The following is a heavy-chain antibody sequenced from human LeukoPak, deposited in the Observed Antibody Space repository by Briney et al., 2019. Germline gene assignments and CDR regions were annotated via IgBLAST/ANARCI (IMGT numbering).Heavy chain of an antibody. CDR1: GFTFSSYN. CDR2: ITSGSSYI. V-gene: IGHV3-21*01. CDR3: ASGGPDQWEVMSGSFDS. Sequence: GGSLRLSCAASGFTFSSYNMNWVRQAPGQGLEWVSSITSGSSYIYYADSVKGRFTISRDNAKRSLYLQMNSLRGEDTAVYYCASGGPDQWEVMSGSFDSWGQGTLVTVSS. D-gene: IGHD1-26*01. J-gene: IGHJ4*02.